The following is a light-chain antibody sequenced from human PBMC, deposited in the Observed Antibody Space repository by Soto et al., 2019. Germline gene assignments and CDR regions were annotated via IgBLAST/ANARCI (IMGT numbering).Light chain of an antibody. CDR3: QQYNAWPPLIT. Sequence: VLTQSPATLSLSPGERATLSCRASQNVRNSLAWFQQRPGQAPRLLIYGASTRATGVPARFSGGGSGTEFTLTISGLRSADSATYYSQQYNAWPPLITFGPGTKVDL. CDR2: GAS. J-gene: IGKJ3*01. CDR1: QNVRNS. V-gene: IGKV3-15*01.